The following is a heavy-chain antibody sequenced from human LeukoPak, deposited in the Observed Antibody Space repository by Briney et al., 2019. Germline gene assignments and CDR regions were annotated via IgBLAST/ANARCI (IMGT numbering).Heavy chain of an antibody. CDR3: ARDINNFGEIDY. V-gene: IGHV4-34*01. D-gene: IGHD1-20*01. CDR1: GGSFSGYY. CDR2: INHSGST. J-gene: IGHJ4*02. Sequence: PSETLSLTCAVYGGSFSGYYWSWIRQPPGKGLEWIGEINHSGSTNYNPSLKSRVTISVDTSKNQFSLKLSSVTAADTAVYYCARDINNFGEIDYWGQGTLVTVSS.